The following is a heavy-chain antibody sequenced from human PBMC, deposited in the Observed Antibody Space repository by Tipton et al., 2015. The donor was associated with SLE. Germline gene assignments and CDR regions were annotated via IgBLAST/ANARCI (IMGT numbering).Heavy chain of an antibody. D-gene: IGHD6-13*01. J-gene: IGHJ4*02. CDR2: IYSRGTI. V-gene: IGHV4-61*02. CDR1: GGSVSSGSLS. CDR3: AREGPAASGYFLY. Sequence: TLSLTCTVSGGSVSSGSLSWTWIRKPAGKGLEWIGRIYSRGTINYNPSLKSRVTISRDTSKNQFSLTLTSMTAADTGVYYCAREGPAASGYFLYWGQGTLVTVSS.